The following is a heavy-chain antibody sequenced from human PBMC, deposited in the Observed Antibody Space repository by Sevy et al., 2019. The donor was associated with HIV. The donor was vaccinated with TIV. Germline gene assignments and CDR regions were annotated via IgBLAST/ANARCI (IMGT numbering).Heavy chain of an antibody. Sequence: SETLSLTCTVSGDSISSGGYYWSWIRQHPGQGLEWIGYIYYSGNTYYNPSLKSRVTISLDTSKNQFSLKLSSVTAADTAVYYGARGGDLGGTGYWGQGTLVTVSS. CDR2: IYYSGNT. J-gene: IGHJ4*02. V-gene: IGHV4-31*03. CDR3: ARGGDLGGTGY. D-gene: IGHD3-16*01. CDR1: GDSISSGGYY.